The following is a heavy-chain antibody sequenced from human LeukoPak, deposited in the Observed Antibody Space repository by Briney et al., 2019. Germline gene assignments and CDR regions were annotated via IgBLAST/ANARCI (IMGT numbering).Heavy chain of an antibody. D-gene: IGHD2-2*01. CDR1: GFTFSSYA. CDR3: AKDRSQLLWVDY. J-gene: IGHJ4*02. CDR2: ISGSGGST. V-gene: IGHV3-23*01. Sequence: GGSLRLSCAASGFTFSSYAMSCVRQAPGKGLEWVSAISGSGGSTYYADSVKGRFTISRDNSKNTLYLQMNSLRAEDTAVYYCAKDRSQLLWVDYWGQGTLVTVSS.